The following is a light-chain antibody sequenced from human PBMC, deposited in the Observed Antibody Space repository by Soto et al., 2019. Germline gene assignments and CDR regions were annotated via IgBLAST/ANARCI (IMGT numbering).Light chain of an antibody. CDR2: ATS. CDR3: QQYNNWPLF. Sequence: EIVMTQSPATLSVSPGERVNLSCRASQTFGNTLAWYQQKPGQAPRLLIYATSTRATGIPARFSGSGSGTEFSLTISSLQSEDFALYYCQQYNNWPLFFGQGTKLEIK. V-gene: IGKV3-15*01. J-gene: IGKJ2*01. CDR1: QTFGNT.